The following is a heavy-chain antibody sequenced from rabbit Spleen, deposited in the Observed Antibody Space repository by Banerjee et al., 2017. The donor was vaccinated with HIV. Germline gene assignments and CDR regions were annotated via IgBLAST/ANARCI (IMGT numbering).Heavy chain of an antibody. CDR2: IYTGSGNK. J-gene: IGHJ4*01. V-gene: IGHV1S45*01. D-gene: IGHD1-1*01. CDR1: GFSFSSRYS. Sequence: QEQLEESGGDLVQPEGSLTLTCTASGFSFSSRYSMCWVRQAPGKGLEWIGCIYTGSGNKYYASWVNGRFTISKTSSTTVTLQMTSLTAADTATYFCGRDPWDDGSGYDLWGPGTLVTVS. CDR3: GRDPWDDGSGYDL.